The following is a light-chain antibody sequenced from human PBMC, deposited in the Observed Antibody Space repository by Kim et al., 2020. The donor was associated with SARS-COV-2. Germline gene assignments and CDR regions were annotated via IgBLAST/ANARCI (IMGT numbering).Light chain of an antibody. CDR2: DAY. Sequence: LSPGERATLSCRARQCVNVYLAWYKQRPGQPPRLLIHDAYTRATGIPMRFSGSGSGTDFTLTISSLEPEDFALYYCQQRLNWPLTFGGGTKLEI. CDR3: QQRLNWPLT. J-gene: IGKJ4*01. CDR1: QCVNVY. V-gene: IGKV3-11*01.